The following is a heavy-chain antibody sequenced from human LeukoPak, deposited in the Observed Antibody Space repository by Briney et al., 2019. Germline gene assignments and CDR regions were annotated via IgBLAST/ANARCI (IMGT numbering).Heavy chain of an antibody. J-gene: IGHJ6*02. V-gene: IGHV3-11*06. Sequence: RGSLRLSCAASGFTFSDYYMSWIRQAPGKGLEWVSYISSSSSYTNYADSVKGRFTISRDNAKNSLYLQMNSLRAEDTAVYYCATLSVDTAMVPRGYYYGMDVWGQGTTVTVSS. CDR1: GFTFSDYY. D-gene: IGHD5-18*01. CDR2: ISSSSSYT. CDR3: ATLSVDTAMVPRGYYYGMDV.